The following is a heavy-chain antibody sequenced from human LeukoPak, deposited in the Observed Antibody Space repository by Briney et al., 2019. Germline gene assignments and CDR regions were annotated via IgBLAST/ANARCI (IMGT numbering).Heavy chain of an antibody. Sequence: GGSLTLSCAASGFTFSSYGMHWVRQAPGTGLEWVAIISYDERNKYYADSVKGRFTISRDNSKNTLYLQMSSLRADDTALYYCAKSPPRCSGGSCYGYWGQGTLVTVSS. D-gene: IGHD2-15*01. V-gene: IGHV3-30*18. J-gene: IGHJ4*02. CDR1: GFTFSSYG. CDR3: AKSPPRCSGGSCYGY. CDR2: ISYDERNK.